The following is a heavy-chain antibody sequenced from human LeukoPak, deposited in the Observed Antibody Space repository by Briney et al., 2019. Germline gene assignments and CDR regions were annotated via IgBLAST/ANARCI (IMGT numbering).Heavy chain of an antibody. V-gene: IGHV3-15*01. D-gene: IGHD3-9*01. J-gene: IGHJ3*02. CDR1: GFTFSNAW. CDR3: TTSDMYYDILTGYYADNGFDI. CDR2: IKSKTDDGTI. Sequence: GGSLRLSCAASGFTFSNAWMNWVRQAPGQGLGWVGRIKSKTDDGTIDYAAPVKGRFSISRDDSENTLYLQMNSLKTEDTAVYYCTTSDMYYDILTGYYADNGFDIWGQGTMVTVSS.